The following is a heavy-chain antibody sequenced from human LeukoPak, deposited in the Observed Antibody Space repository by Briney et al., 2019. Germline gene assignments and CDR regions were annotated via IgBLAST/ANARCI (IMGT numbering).Heavy chain of an antibody. V-gene: IGHV1-69*05. CDR1: GYTFYSYG. Sequence: SVKVSCKASGYTFYSYGISWVRQAPGQGLEWMGGIIPIFGTANYAQKFQGRVTMTRDMSTSTVYMELSSLRSEDTAVYYCAREYSSSSLDYWGQGALVTVSS. CDR3: AREYSSSSLDY. D-gene: IGHD6-6*01. J-gene: IGHJ4*02. CDR2: IIPIFGTA.